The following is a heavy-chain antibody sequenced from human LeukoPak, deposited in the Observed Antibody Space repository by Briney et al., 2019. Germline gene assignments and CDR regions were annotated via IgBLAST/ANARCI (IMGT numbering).Heavy chain of an antibody. Sequence: ASVKVSCKASGYTFTSYAMNWVRQAPGQGLEWMGWINTNTGNPTYAQGFTGRFVFSLDTSVSAAYLQISSLKAEDTAVYYCARGGIAVAGTTVWDNDAFDIWGQGTMVTVSS. D-gene: IGHD6-19*01. J-gene: IGHJ3*02. V-gene: IGHV7-4-1*02. CDR3: ARGGIAVAGTTVWDNDAFDI. CDR2: INTNTGNP. CDR1: GYTFTSYA.